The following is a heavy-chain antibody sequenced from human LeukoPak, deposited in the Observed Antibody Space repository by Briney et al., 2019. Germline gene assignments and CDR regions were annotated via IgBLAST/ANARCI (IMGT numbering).Heavy chain of an antibody. Sequence: ASVKVSRKASGGTFSSYAISWVRQAPGQGLEWMGGIIPIFGTANYAQKFQGRVTITTDESTSTAYMELSSLRSEDTAVYYCARGVTAAMLNWFDPWGQGTLVTVSS. V-gene: IGHV1-69*05. J-gene: IGHJ5*02. CDR1: GGTFSSYA. CDR2: IIPIFGTA. D-gene: IGHD2-2*01. CDR3: ARGVTAAMLNWFDP.